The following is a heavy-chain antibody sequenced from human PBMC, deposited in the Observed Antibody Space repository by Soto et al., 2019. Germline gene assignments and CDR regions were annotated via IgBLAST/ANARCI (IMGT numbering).Heavy chain of an antibody. D-gene: IGHD4-4*01. Sequence: QVQLVQSGAEVKKAGASVKVSCKTSGYSFTTCGFSWVRQAPEQGLEWMGGIRAYNGKTDYAQKFRGRLTLTIDTSTDTTYMDLRSLRSDDTAMYYCVRDPGGNSDYERFDYWGQGTLVTVSS. CDR2: IRAYNGKT. V-gene: IGHV1-18*01. CDR3: VRDPGGNSDYERFDY. CDR1: GYSFTTCG. J-gene: IGHJ4*02.